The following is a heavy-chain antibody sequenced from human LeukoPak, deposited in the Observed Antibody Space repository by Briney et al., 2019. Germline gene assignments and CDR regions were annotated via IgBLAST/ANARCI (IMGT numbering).Heavy chain of an antibody. CDR1: GFTFSSYA. V-gene: IGHV3-23*01. CDR3: ARDRGTRWFGPIDF. D-gene: IGHD3-10*01. Sequence: GGSLRLSCAASGFTFSSYAMSWVRQAPGKGLEWVSAISGSGGSTYYADSVKGRFTISRDNSKNTLLLQMNSLRAEDTAVYYCARDRGTRWFGPIDFWGLGTLVTVSS. J-gene: IGHJ4*02. CDR2: ISGSGGST.